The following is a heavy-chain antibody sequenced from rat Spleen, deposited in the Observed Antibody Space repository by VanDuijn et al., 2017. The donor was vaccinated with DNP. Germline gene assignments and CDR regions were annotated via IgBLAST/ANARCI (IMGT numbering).Heavy chain of an antibody. CDR1: GLSFSNYD. Sequence: EVQLVESGGGLVQPGRSLKLSCAASGLSFSNYDMAWVRQAPTKGLEWVASISPGGGSTHYRDSVEGRFTVSRDNAKSTLYLQMDSLRSEDTATYYCTTDFERGYWGQGVMVTVSS. V-gene: IGHV5-27*01. D-gene: IGHD1-11*01. CDR2: ISPGGGST. CDR3: TTDFERGY. J-gene: IGHJ2*01.